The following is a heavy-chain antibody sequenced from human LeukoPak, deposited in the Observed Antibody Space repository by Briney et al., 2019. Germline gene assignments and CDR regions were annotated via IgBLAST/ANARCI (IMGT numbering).Heavy chain of an antibody. CDR2: MSPNSGNT. CDR1: GYTFTSYD. Sequence: ASVKVSCKASGYTFTSYDINWVRQATGQGLEWMGWMSPNSGNTGYAQKFQGRVTMTRNTSISTAYMELSSLRSEDTAVYYCARGFPVHYYDSSGYPPNFDYWGQGTLATVSS. V-gene: IGHV1-8*01. J-gene: IGHJ4*02. CDR3: ARGFPVHYYDSSGYPPNFDY. D-gene: IGHD3-22*01.